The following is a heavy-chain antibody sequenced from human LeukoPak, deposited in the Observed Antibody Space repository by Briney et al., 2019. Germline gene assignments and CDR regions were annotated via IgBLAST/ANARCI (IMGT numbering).Heavy chain of an antibody. D-gene: IGHD3-10*01. CDR1: GFTVSSNY. Sequence: LRLSCAASGFTVSSNYMSWIRQPPGKGLEWIGYIYYSGSTYYNPSLKSRVTISVDTSKNQFSLKLSSVTAADAAVYYCARGTWYYYGSGSYYQPVDYWGQGTLVTVSS. CDR2: IYYSGST. V-gene: IGHV4-30-4*08. J-gene: IGHJ4*02. CDR3: ARGTWYYYGSGSYYQPVDY.